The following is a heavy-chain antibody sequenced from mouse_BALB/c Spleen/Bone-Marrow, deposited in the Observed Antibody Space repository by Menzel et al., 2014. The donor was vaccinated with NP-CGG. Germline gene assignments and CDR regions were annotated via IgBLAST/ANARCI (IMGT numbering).Heavy chain of an antibody. CDR1: GFTFTDYY. CDR2: IRNKAYGYTT. J-gene: IGHJ2*01. Sequence: EVKLMESGGGLVQPGGSLRLSCATSGFTFTDYYMNWVRQPPGKALEWLGFIRNKAYGYTTEYSASVKGRLTISRDNSQGILYLQMNSLRAEDSATYYCARDMGGILFDSWGQGATLTVSS. CDR3: ARDMGGILFDS. D-gene: IGHD4-1*01. V-gene: IGHV7-3*02.